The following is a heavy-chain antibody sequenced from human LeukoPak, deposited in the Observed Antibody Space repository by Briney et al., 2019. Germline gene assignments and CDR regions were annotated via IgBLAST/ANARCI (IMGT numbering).Heavy chain of an antibody. D-gene: IGHD6-6*01. CDR3: ARAGFALAPHRGTPFDY. Sequence: SETLSLTCAVYGGSFSEYYWSWIRQSPGKGLEWIGEINHSGSTNYSPSLKSRVTISVNTSKNQFSLKLTSVTAADTAVYYCARAGFALAPHRGTPFDYWGQGTLVTVSS. V-gene: IGHV4-34*01. CDR1: GGSFSEYY. CDR2: INHSGST. J-gene: IGHJ4*02.